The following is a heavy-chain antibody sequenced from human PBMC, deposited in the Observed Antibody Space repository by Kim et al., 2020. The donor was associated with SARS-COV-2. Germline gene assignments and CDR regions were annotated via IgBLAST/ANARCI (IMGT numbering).Heavy chain of an antibody. Sequence: SETLSLTCTVSGGSISSYYWSWIRQPPGKGLEWIGYIYYSGSTNYNPSLKSRVTISVDTSKNQFSLKLSSVTAADTAVYYCARGGDIVATIDYWGQGTLVTVSS. CDR1: GGSISSYY. CDR3: ARGGDIVATIDY. V-gene: IGHV4-59*01. J-gene: IGHJ4*02. CDR2: IYYSGST. D-gene: IGHD5-12*01.